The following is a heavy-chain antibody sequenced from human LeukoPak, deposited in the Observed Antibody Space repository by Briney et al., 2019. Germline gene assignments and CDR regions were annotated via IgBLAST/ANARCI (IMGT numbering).Heavy chain of an antibody. CDR2: ISAYNGNT. CDR1: GCTFTSYG. J-gene: IGHJ4*02. D-gene: IGHD4-17*01. CDR3: ANHYGDYGVLYFDY. Sequence: ASVKVSCKASGCTFTSYGISWVRHAPGQGLEWMGWISAYNGNTNYAQKLQGRVTMTTDTSTSTAYMELRSLRSDDTAVYYCANHYGDYGVLYFDYWGQGTLVTVSS. V-gene: IGHV1-18*01.